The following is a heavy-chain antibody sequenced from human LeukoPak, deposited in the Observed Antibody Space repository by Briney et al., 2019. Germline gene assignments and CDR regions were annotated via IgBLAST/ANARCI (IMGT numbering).Heavy chain of an antibody. D-gene: IGHD3-22*01. Sequence: GGSLRLSCAASGFTFSSYGMHWVRQAPGKGLEWVAVISYDGSNKYYADSVKGRFTISRDNSKNTLYLQMNRLRAEDTAVYYCANGFHYYDSSGYGDHWGQGTLVTVSS. CDR1: GFTFSSYG. CDR2: ISYDGSNK. CDR3: ANGFHYYDSSGYGDH. J-gene: IGHJ4*02. V-gene: IGHV3-30*18.